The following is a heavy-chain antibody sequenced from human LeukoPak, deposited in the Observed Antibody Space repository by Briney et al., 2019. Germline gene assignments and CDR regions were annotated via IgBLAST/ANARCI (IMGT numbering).Heavy chain of an antibody. CDR2: IYYSGTT. J-gene: IGHJ4*02. V-gene: IGHV4-59*01. D-gene: IGHD4-4*01. CDR1: GGSIITYY. CDR3: ARTRDDYNWEPEY. Sequence: PSETLSLTCTVSGGSIITYYWSWIRQPPGKGLEWIGYIYYSGTTNYNPSLKSRVTISVDTSKNQFSLKLRSVTAEDTAIYYCARTRDDYNWEPEYWGQGTLVTVSS.